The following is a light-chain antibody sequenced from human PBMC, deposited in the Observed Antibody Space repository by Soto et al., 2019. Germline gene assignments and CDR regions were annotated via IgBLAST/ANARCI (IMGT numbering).Light chain of an antibody. CDR2: EGN. J-gene: IGLJ1*01. CDR3: CLYASSSTYV. Sequence: QSALTQPASVSGSPGQSITISCTGTSSDVGSYNLVSWFQHHPGKAPKLMIYEGNKRPSGVSNRFSGSKSGNTASLTISGLQAEDEADYYCCLYASSSTYVFGTGTKVTVL. CDR1: SSDVGSYNL. V-gene: IGLV2-23*01.